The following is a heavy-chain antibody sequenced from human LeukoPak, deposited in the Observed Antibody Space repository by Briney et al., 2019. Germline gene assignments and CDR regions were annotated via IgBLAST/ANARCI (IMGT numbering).Heavy chain of an antibody. D-gene: IGHD6-13*01. CDR2: INHSGST. CDR3: ARDVGSSRWWNWFDP. CDR1: GGSFSGYY. V-gene: IGHV4-34*01. J-gene: IGHJ5*02. Sequence: PSETLSLTCGVYGGSFSGYYWSWIRQPPGKGLEWIGEINHSGSTNYNPSLKSRVTISVDTSKNQFSLKLSSVTAADTAVYYCARDVGSSRWWNWFDPWGQGTLVTVSS.